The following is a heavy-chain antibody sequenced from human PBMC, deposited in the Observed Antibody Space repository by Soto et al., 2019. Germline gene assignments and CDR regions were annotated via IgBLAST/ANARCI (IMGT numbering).Heavy chain of an antibody. CDR3: ARAGVSSSGGWFDP. V-gene: IGHV1-69*12. D-gene: IGHD6-6*01. Sequence: QVQLVQSGAEVKKPGSSVKVSCKASGGTFSSYAISWVRQAPGQGLEWMGGIIPIFGTANYAQKSQGRVTITADESTSTAYMELSSLRSEDTAVYYCARAGVSSSGGWFDPWGQGTLVTVSS. J-gene: IGHJ5*02. CDR2: IIPIFGTA. CDR1: GGTFSSYA.